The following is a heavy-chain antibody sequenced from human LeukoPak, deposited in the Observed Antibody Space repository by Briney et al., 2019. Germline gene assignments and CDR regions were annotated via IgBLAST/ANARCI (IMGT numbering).Heavy chain of an antibody. D-gene: IGHD3-10*01. V-gene: IGHV3-74*01. CDR1: GFTFDDYA. CDR3: ASAYYYRLPD. CDR2: INSDGTT. Sequence: GGSLRLSCAASGFTFDDYAMHWVRQAPGKGLVWVSRINSDGTTTYADSVKGRFTISRDNARNTLYLQMNRLRAEDTALYYCASAYYYRLPDWGQGTLVTVSS. J-gene: IGHJ4*02.